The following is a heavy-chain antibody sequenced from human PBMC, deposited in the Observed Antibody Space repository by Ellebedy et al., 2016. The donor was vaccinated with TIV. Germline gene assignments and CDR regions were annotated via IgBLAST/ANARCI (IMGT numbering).Heavy chain of an antibody. CDR3: TRRYSYGPNWFDP. J-gene: IGHJ5*02. Sequence: MPSETLSLTCTVSGGSISSSSYYWGWIRQPPGKGLEWIGIIYYSGSTYYNPSLKSRFTISVDTSKNQFSLKLSSVTAADTAVYYCTRRYSYGPNWFDPWGQGTLVTVSS. V-gene: IGHV4-39*01. CDR2: IYYSGST. CDR1: GGSISSSSYY. D-gene: IGHD5-18*01.